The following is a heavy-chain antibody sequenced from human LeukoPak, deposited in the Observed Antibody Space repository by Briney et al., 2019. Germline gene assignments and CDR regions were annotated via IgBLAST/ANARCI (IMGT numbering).Heavy chain of an antibody. CDR2: FDPVDGET. Sequence: ASVKVSCKVSGYTLTELSIHWVRQAPGKGLEWMGGFDPVDGETIYAQKFQARVTMTEDTSTDTAYMELSSLRSEDTALYYCAIEFTSKLDPWGQGTPVTVSS. CDR1: GYTLTELS. D-gene: IGHD3-10*01. CDR3: AIEFTSKLDP. J-gene: IGHJ5*02. V-gene: IGHV1-24*01.